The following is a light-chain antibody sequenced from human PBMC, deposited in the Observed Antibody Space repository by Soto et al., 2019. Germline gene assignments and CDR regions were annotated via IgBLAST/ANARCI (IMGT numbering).Light chain of an antibody. V-gene: IGKV1-17*01. J-gene: IGKJ1*01. CDR1: QGISND. Sequence: DIQMTQSPSSLSASVGERVTITCRASQGISNDLGWYQQNPGKAPKRLIYAASSLQSGVPSRFSGSGSGTEFTLTIISLQPEDFATYYRLHHNSYPLTFGQGTKVEIK. CDR2: AAS. CDR3: LHHNSYPLT.